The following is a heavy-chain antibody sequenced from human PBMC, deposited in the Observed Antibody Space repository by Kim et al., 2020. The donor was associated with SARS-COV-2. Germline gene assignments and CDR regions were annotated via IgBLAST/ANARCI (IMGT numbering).Heavy chain of an antibody. CDR2: INTNTGNP. CDR3: ARDERSTFFGVVISRTYGMXV. Sequence: ASVKVSCKASGYTFTSYAMNWVRQAPGQGLEWMGWINTNTGNPTYAQGFTGRFVFSLDTSVSTAYLQISSLXAEDTAVYYCARDERSTFFGVVISRTYGMXVWGQXXTVTVSS. D-gene: IGHD3-3*01. CDR1: GYTFTSYA. J-gene: IGHJ6*02. V-gene: IGHV7-4-1*02.